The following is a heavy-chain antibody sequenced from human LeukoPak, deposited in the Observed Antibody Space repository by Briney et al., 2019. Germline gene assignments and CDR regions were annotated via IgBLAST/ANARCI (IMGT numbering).Heavy chain of an antibody. Sequence: SETLSLTCTVSGGSISSSSYYWGWIRQPPWKGLEWIGSIYYSGSTYYNPSLKSRVTISVDTSKNQFSLKLSSVTAADTAVYYCAREGPVLAARGFDYWGQGTLVTVSS. CDR2: IYYSGST. CDR1: GGSISSSSYY. CDR3: AREGPVLAARGFDY. D-gene: IGHD2-2*01. V-gene: IGHV4-39*07. J-gene: IGHJ4*02.